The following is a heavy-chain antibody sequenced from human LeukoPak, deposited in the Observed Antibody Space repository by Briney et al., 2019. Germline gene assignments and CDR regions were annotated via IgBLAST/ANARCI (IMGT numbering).Heavy chain of an antibody. CDR2: ISSSSSTI. D-gene: IGHD2-15*01. CDR3: ARDQCSGGSCYFYYYYGMDV. J-gene: IGHJ6*02. CDR1: GFTFSSYS. V-gene: IGHV3-48*01. Sequence: PGGSLRLSCAASGFTFSSYSMNWVRQAPGKGLEWVSYISSSSSTIYYADSVKGRFTISRDNAKNSLYLQMNSLRAEDTAVYYCARDQCSGGSCYFYYYYGMDVWGQGTTVTVSS.